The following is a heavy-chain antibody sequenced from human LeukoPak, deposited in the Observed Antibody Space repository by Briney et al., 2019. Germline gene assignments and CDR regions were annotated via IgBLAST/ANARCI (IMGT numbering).Heavy chain of an antibody. CDR3: ARVTSGWFGELTDRNYFDP. D-gene: IGHD6-19*01. J-gene: IGHJ5*02. CDR1: GGSINNYY. Sequence: SETLSLTCTVSGGSINNYYWSWIRQPPGKGLEWIGYIYHSGSANHNPFLKTRVTISLDTSKNQISLKLRSVTAADTAVYYCARVTSGWFGELTDRNYFDPWGQGTLVTVSS. CDR2: IYHSGSA. V-gene: IGHV4-59*01.